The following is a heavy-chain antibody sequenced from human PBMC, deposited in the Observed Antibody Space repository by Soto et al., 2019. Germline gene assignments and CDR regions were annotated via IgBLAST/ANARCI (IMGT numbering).Heavy chain of an antibody. CDR3: AREATTGTGSYYYYMYV. CDR1: GGSFSGYY. Sequence: SETLSLTRAVYGGSFSGYYWSWIRQPPGKGLEWIGEINHSGSTNYNPSLKSRVTISVDTSKNQFSLKLSSVTAADTAVYYCAREATTGTGSYYYYMYVWGKGTTVP. J-gene: IGHJ6*03. CDR2: INHSGST. D-gene: IGHD4-17*01. V-gene: IGHV4-34*01.